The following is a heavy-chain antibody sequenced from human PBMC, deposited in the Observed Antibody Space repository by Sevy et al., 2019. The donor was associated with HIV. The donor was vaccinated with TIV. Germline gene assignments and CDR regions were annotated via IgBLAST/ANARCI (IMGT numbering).Heavy chain of an antibody. CDR2: INHSGST. CDR1: GGSFSGYY. CDR3: ARCDFFGVVLG. J-gene: IGHJ4*02. V-gene: IGHV4-34*01. D-gene: IGHD3-3*01. Sequence: SETLSLTCAVYGGSFSGYYWSWIRQPPGKGLEWIGEINHSGSTNYNPSLKSRVTISVDTSKNHFSLKLSSVTAADTAVYYCARCDFFGVVLGWGQGTLVTVSS.